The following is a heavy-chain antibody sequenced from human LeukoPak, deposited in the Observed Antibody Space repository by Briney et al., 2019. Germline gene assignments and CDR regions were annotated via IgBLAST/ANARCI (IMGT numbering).Heavy chain of an antibody. CDR1: GFTFDDYA. D-gene: IGHD4-11*01. V-gene: IGHV3-9*01. CDR3: ARVAEKSLTTVEKGWFDS. Sequence: GGSLRLPCAASGFTFDDYAMHWVQQAPGKGLEWVSGISWNSGSIGYADSVKTRFTISRDNSQNTLFVQMNSLRVEDTAVYYCARVAEKSLTTVEKGWFDSWGQGTLVTVSS. J-gene: IGHJ5*01. CDR2: ISWNSGSI.